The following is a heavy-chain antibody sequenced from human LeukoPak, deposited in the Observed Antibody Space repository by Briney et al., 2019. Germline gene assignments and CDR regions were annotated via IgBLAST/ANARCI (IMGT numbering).Heavy chain of an antibody. J-gene: IGHJ6*03. D-gene: IGHD2-8*01. CDR3: ARGPNHYYYMDV. CDR2: INPGGGVT. Sequence: ASVKVSCKVSGYTLTELSMHWVRQAPGQGLEWMGWINPGGGVTKSAQRFQGRVTMTTDKSINTVYMELSRLTSDDTAVYFCARGPNHYYYMDVWGTGTTVTVSS. V-gene: IGHV1-2*02. CDR1: GYTLTELS.